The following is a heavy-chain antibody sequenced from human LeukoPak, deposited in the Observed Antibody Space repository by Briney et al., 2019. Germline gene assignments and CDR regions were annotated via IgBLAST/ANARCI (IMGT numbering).Heavy chain of an antibody. CDR1: GFNFIKYW. CDR2: IKDDGSQK. V-gene: IGHV3-7*01. Sequence: GGSLRLSCAPSGFNFIKYWMTWVRQVPGKGLEWVANIKDDGSQKYYVDSVKGRFTISRDNGKKSLYLQMNSLRGEDTAVYYCARDTSRGFDPWGQGTLVTVSS. D-gene: IGHD6-13*01. J-gene: IGHJ5*02. CDR3: ARDTSRGFDP.